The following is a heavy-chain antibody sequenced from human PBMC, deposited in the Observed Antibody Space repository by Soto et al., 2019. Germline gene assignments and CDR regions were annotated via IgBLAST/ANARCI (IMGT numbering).Heavy chain of an antibody. D-gene: IGHD4-17*01. V-gene: IGHV3-21*06. CDR3: TRGSYGAYDY. CDR2: ISSNSGYT. CDR1: GFRFSDYS. J-gene: IGHJ4*02. Sequence: GESLRLSCAASGFRFSDYSMNWVRQVPGKGLEWVSSISSNSGYTLYTDSVKGRFTISRDNAKSSLYLQMSSLRDEDTAVYYCTRGSYGAYDYWGQGTLVTVSS.